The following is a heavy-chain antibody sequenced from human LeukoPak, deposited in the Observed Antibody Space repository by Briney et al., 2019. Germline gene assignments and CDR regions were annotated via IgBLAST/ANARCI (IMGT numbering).Heavy chain of an antibody. Sequence: SETLSLTCAVYGGSFSGYYWSWIRQPPGKGLEWIGEINHSGSTYYNPSLKSRVTISVDRSKNQFSLKLSSVTAADTAVYYCARVGVAGRYWYFDLWGRGTLVTVSS. CDR1: GGSFSGYY. CDR2: INHSGST. J-gene: IGHJ2*01. V-gene: IGHV4-34*01. CDR3: ARVGVAGRYWYFDL. D-gene: IGHD6-13*01.